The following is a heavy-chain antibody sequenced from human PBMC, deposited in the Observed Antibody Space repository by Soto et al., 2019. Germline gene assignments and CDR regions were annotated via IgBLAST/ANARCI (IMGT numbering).Heavy chain of an antibody. V-gene: IGHV3-11*06. J-gene: IGHJ6*02. CDR2: ISSSSSYT. CDR1: GFTFSDYY. Sequence: GGSLRLSCAASGFTFSDYYMSWIRQAPGKGLEWVSYISSSSSYTNYADSVKGRFTISRDNAKNSLYLQMNSLRAEDTAVYYCARDAPLADIVVVPADYYYYGMDVWGQGTTVTVSS. CDR3: ARDAPLADIVVVPADYYYYGMDV. D-gene: IGHD2-2*01.